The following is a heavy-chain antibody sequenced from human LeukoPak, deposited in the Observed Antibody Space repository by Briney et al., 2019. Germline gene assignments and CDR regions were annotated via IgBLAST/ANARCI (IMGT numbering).Heavy chain of an antibody. CDR1: GGSFSGYY. CDR2: INHSGST. Sequence: PSETLSLTCAVYGGSFSGYYWSWIRQPPGKGLEWIGEINHSGSTNYNPSLKSRVTISVDTSKNQFSLKLSSVTAADTAVYYCARVPAPYSGSYRIDNWGQGTLVTVSS. CDR3: ARVPAPYSGSYRIDN. J-gene: IGHJ4*02. V-gene: IGHV4-34*01. D-gene: IGHD1-26*01.